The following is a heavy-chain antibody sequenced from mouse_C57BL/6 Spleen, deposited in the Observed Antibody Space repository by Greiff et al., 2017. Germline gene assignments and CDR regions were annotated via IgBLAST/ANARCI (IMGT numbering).Heavy chain of an antibody. CDR1: GYTFTDYE. CDR3: TRYSSGYLFAY. V-gene: IGHV1-15*01. CDR2: IDPETGGT. J-gene: IGHJ3*01. Sequence: QVHVKQSGAELVRPGASVTLSCKASGYTFTDYEMHWVKQTPVHGLEWIGAIDPETGGTAYNQKFKGKAILTADKSSSTAYMELRSLTSEDSAVYYCTRYSSGYLFAYWGQGTLVTVSA. D-gene: IGHD3-2*02.